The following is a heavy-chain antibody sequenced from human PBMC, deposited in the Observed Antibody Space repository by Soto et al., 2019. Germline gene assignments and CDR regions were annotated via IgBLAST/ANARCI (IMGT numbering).Heavy chain of an antibody. J-gene: IGHJ4*02. D-gene: IGHD2-15*01. V-gene: IGHV3-30*18. CDR2: ISYDGSNK. CDR1: GFTFSSYG. Sequence: QVQLVESGGGVVQPGRSLRLSCAASGFTFSSYGMHWVRQAPGKGLEWVAVISYDGSNKYYADSVKGRFTISRDNSKNTLYLQMNSLRAEDTAVYYCAKAFYDLVVAATHFDHWGQGTLVTVSS. CDR3: AKAFYDLVVAATHFDH.